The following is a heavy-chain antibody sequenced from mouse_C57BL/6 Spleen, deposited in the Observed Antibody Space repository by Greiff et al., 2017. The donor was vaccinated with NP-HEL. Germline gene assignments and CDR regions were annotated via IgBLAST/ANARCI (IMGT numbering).Heavy chain of an antibody. Sequence: EVQLQQSGPELVKPGASVKMSCKASGYTFTDYNMHWVKQSHGKSLEWIGYINPNNGGTSYNQKFKGKATLTVNKSSSTAYMELRSLTSEDSAVYYCARGRFLPQRFYAMDYWGQGTSVTVSS. CDR3: ARGRFLPQRFYAMDY. V-gene: IGHV1-22*01. CDR1: GYTFTDYN. CDR2: INPNNGGT. J-gene: IGHJ4*01.